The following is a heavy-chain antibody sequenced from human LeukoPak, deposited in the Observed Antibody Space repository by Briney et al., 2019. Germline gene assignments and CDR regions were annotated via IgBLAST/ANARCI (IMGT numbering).Heavy chain of an antibody. D-gene: IGHD2-2*01. CDR1: GSTFSIYA. CDR2: IIAISGTA. Sequence: SVKVSCKASGSTFSIYAISWVRQAPGQGLEWMGGIIAISGTANYAQQFQGRVTITADESTSTAYMELSSLRSEDTAVYYCARVVVPAAGFNWFDPWGQGTLVIVSS. J-gene: IGHJ5*02. CDR3: ARVVVPAAGFNWFDP. V-gene: IGHV1-69*13.